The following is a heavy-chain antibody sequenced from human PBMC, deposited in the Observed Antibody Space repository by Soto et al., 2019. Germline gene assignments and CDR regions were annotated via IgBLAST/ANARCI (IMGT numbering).Heavy chain of an antibody. CDR3: ARSSGDDFFYYGMDV. CDR1: GASITSYY. CDR2: VYARGAT. J-gene: IGHJ6*02. V-gene: IGHV4-59*10. Sequence: ETLSLTCSVSGASITSYYWSWIRQSAGEGLQWIGRVYARGATNYNPSLKSRVSISGDTSKNQISLKLTSVTAADTAVYYCARSSGDDFFYYGMDVWGHGTTVTVSS. D-gene: IGHD4-17*01.